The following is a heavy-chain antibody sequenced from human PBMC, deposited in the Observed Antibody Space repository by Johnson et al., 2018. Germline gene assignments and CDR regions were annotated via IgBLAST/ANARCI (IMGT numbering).Heavy chain of an antibody. V-gene: IGHV3-7*03. CDR3: TKDRPSTVTTPPSYYYYYDMDV. CDR2: IKQDGSEK. D-gene: IGHD4-17*01. CDR1: GFTFSSYW. Sequence: VQLVEGGGGLVEPGGSLRLSCAASGFTFSSYWMSWVRQAPGKGLEWVAHIKQDGSEKYSVDSVKVRFTISRDNSKKTLYLQMGSLRAQETAEYYCTKDRPSTVTTPPSYYYYYDMDVWGKGTTVTVSS. J-gene: IGHJ6*03.